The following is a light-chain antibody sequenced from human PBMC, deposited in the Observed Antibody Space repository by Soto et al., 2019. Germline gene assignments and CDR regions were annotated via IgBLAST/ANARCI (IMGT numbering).Light chain of an antibody. CDR2: DVS. CDR1: SSDVGGYNY. Sequence: QSALTQPRSVSGSPGQSVTISCTGTSSDVGGYNYVSWYQQHPGKAPKLMIYDVSKRPSGVPDRFSGSKSGNTASLTIFGLQAEDEADYYCCSYAGSYTWVFGPGTQVTVL. V-gene: IGLV2-11*01. CDR3: CSYAGSYTWV. J-gene: IGLJ1*01.